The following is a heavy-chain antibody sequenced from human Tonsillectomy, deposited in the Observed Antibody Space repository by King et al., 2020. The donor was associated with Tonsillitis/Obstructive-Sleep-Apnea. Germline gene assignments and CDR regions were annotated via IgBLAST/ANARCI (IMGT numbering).Heavy chain of an antibody. J-gene: IGHJ4*02. CDR1: GGSISSYY. V-gene: IGHV4-59*01. D-gene: IGHD5-12*01. CDR3: AGSDYSGYGPFDY. CDR2: FYYSGST. Sequence: VQLQESGPGLVKPSETLSLTCTVSGGSISSYYWSWIRQPPGKGLEWIGFFYYSGSTNYNPSLKSRVPISVDTSKNKFSLKLSSVTAADTAVYYCAGSDYSGYGPFDYWGQGTLVTVSS.